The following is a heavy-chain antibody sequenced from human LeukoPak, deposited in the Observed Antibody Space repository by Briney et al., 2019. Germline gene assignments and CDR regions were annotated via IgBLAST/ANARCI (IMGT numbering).Heavy chain of an antibody. D-gene: IGHD3-10*01. CDR3: ARTYGSGSYGDY. J-gene: IGHJ4*02. Sequence: GGSLRLSCAASGFTFSSYSMNWVRQAPGKGLEWVSSISSSSSNIYYADSMKGRFTVSRDNAQNSLYLQINSLRAEDTAVYYCARTYGSGSYGDYWGQGTLVTVSS. CDR1: GFTFSSYS. V-gene: IGHV3-21*01. CDR2: ISSSSSNI.